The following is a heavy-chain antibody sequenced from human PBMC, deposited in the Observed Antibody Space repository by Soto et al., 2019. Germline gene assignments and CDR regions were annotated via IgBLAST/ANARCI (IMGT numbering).Heavy chain of an antibody. CDR1: GFTFSSYS. Sequence: LRLSCAASGFTFSSYSMNWVRQAPGKGLEWIPYISTTSSSIYYADSVKGRFTISRDNAKNSLFLQMNSLRDEDTAVYYCARKGVAFDYWGQGALVTVSS. CDR3: ARKGVAFDY. V-gene: IGHV3-48*02. CDR2: ISTTSSSI. J-gene: IGHJ4*02. D-gene: IGHD3-3*01.